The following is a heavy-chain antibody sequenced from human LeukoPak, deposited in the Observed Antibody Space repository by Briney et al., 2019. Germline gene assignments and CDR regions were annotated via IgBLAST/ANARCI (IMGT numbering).Heavy chain of an antibody. J-gene: IGHJ5*02. V-gene: IGHV4-34*01. CDR3: ARAGKGLGYCSGGSCYDWFDL. CDR1: GGSFSGYY. CDR2: INHSGST. Sequence: SETLSLTCAVSGGSFSGYYWSWIRQPPGKGLEWIGEINHSGSTNYNPSLKSRVTISVDTSKNQFSLKLSSVTAADTAVYYCARAGKGLGYCSGGSCYDWFDLWGQGTLVTVSS. D-gene: IGHD2-15*01.